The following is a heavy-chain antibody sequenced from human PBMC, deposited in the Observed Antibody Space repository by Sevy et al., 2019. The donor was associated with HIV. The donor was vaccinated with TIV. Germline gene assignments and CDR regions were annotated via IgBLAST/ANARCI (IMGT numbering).Heavy chain of an antibody. D-gene: IGHD2-21*01. Sequence: GGSLRLSCTASGFTFSDYYMSWIRQAPGKGLEWVSYINGGGGSICYADSVKGRFTISRDNAKNSLYLQINSLRVDDTDVYYCTRGHVKDGDLRDYDYPAMDVWGPGDTVTASS. J-gene: IGHJ6*02. CDR1: GFTFSDYY. V-gene: IGHV3-11*01. CDR3: TRGHVKDGDLRDYDYPAMDV. CDR2: INGGGGSI.